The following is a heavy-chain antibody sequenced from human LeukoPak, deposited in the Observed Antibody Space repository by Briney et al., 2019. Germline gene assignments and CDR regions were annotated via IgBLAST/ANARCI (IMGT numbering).Heavy chain of an antibody. D-gene: IGHD1-26*01. CDR1: GYTLTELS. CDR2: FDPEDGET. Sequence: ASVKVSCKVSGYTLTELSMQWVRQAPGKGLEWMGGFDPEDGETIYAQKFQGRVTMTEDTSTDTAYMELSSLRSEDTAVYYCATDLTIFPAGATSLGNYWGQGTLVTVSS. J-gene: IGHJ4*02. V-gene: IGHV1-24*01. CDR3: ATDLTIFPAGATSLGNY.